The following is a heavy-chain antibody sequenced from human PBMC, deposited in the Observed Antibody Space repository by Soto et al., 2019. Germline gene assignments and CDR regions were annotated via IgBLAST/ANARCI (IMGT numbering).Heavy chain of an antibody. CDR2: FHYSGST. J-gene: IGHJ4*02. Sequence: SETLSLTCTVSGGSISSRDSYWGWIRQPPGKGLEWIGSFHYSGSTYYNPSLKSRVTISVDTSKNQLSLRVPSVTAADTAVYYCARGFGRSHFDYWGQGTLVTVSS. CDR3: ARGFGRSHFDY. D-gene: IGHD3-16*01. V-gene: IGHV4-39*01. CDR1: GGSISSRDSY.